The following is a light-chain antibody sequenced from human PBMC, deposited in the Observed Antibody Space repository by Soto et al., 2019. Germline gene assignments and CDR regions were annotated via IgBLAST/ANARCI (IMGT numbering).Light chain of an antibody. Sequence: QSALTQHPSASGSLGQSVTISCTGSSSDVGTYNYVSWYQQYPGKAPKLMIYEVTKRPSGVPDRFSGSKSGNTASLTVSGLQADDEADYYCSSYAGSNNFVVFGGGTKLTVL. J-gene: IGLJ2*01. CDR2: EVT. CDR3: SSYAGSNNFVV. CDR1: SSDVGTYNY. V-gene: IGLV2-8*01.